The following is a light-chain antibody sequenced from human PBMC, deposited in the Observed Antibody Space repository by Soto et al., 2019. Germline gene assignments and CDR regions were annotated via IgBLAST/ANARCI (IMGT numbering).Light chain of an antibody. CDR3: QSYDSSLSGYV. CDR2: GNS. V-gene: IGLV1-40*01. J-gene: IGLJ1*01. CDR1: SSNIGAGYD. Sequence: QSVLTQPPSVSGAPGQMVTISCTGSSSNIGAGYDVHWYQQLPGTAPKLLIYGNSNRPSGVPDRFSGSKSGTSASLAITGLQAEYEADYYCQSYDSSLSGYVVGSGTKVTVL.